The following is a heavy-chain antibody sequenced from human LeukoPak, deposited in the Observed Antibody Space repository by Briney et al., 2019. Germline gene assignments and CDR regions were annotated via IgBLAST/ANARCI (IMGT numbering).Heavy chain of an antibody. CDR2: IYYSGHT. CDR1: GGSISSYY. J-gene: IGHJ4*02. D-gene: IGHD6-19*01. CDR3: ARQPGNSGWFYYFDY. V-gene: IGHV4-59*08. Sequence: SETLSLTCTVSGGSISSYYWSWIRQPPGKGLEWIGYIYYSGHTNYNPSLKSRVTISVDTSKNQFSLKLSSVTATDTAVYYCARQPGNSGWFYYFDYWGQGTLVTVSS.